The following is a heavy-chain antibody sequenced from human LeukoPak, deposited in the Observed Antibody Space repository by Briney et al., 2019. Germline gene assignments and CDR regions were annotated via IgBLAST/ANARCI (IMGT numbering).Heavy chain of an antibody. CDR2: MKSKQNGKTT. J-gene: IGHJ4*02. D-gene: IGHD5-12*01. V-gene: IGHV3-15*01. Sequence: GETLRLSCAASGFIFSNAWMSWVRQAPGKGMDRVGLMKSKQNGKTTDYAAPEKGRIIISREATKNTLYMHMSSLNTEDTAVSYCTTIPGLATNRDWGQGPLVTVSS. CDR1: GFIFSNAW. CDR3: TTIPGLATNRD.